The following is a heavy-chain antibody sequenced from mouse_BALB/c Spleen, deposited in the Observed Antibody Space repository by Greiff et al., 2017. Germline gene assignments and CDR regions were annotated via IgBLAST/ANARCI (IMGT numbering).Heavy chain of an antibody. D-gene: IGHD2-4*01. J-gene: IGHJ4*01. V-gene: IGHV5-6*01. Sequence: EVMLVESGGDLVKPGGSLKLSCAASGFTFSSYGMSWVRQTPDKRLEWVATISSGGSYTYYPDSVKGRFTISRDNAKNTLYLQMSSLKSEDTAMYYCARQGITTGYYYAMDDWGQGTSVTVSS. CDR3: ARQGITTGYYYAMDD. CDR1: GFTFSSYG. CDR2: ISSGGSYT.